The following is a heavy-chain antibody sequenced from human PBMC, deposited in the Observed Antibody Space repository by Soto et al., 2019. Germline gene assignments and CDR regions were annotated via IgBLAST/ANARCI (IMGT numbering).Heavy chain of an antibody. J-gene: IGHJ1*01. CDR2: ISTDGSST. CDR3: VRGPKKRPQN. V-gene: IGHV3-74*01. Sequence: EVQLVESGGGLVQPGGSLRLSCAASGFTFSSYCMHWVRQAPGKGLVWVSSISTDGSSTSYADPVKGRFTISRDNAKKTVDQTIDSLRVEDAAVNYCVRGPKKRPQNWGQGTLVIVSP. CDR1: GFTFSSYC.